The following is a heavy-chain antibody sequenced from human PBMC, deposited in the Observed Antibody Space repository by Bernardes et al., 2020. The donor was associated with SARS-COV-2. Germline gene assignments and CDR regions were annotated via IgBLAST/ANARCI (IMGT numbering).Heavy chain of an antibody. V-gene: IGHV1-3*01. D-gene: IGHD3-16*01. CDR3: ARGGAYIHFGY. J-gene: IGHJ4*02. CDR2: INAGNGNT. CDR1: GYTFTSYA. Sequence: ASVKVSCKASGYTFTSYAMHWVRQAPGQRLEWMGWINAGNGNTKYSQKFQGRVTITRDTSISIAYMELSSLRSDDTAVYYCARGGAYIHFGYWGQGTPVTVSS.